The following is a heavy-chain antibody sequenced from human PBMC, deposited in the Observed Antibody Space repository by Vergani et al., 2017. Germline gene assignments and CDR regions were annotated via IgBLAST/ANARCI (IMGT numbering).Heavy chain of an antibody. CDR2: ISSSGSTI. Sequence: VQLVESGGGLVQPGGSLRLSCAASGFTFSSYEMNWVRQAPGKGLEWVSYISSSGSTIYYADSVKGRFTISRDNAKNSLYLQMNSLRAEDTAVYYCARDLYSYGMDVWGQGTTVTVSS. J-gene: IGHJ6*02. CDR1: GFTFSSYE. D-gene: IGHD2-15*01. V-gene: IGHV3-48*03. CDR3: ARDLYSYGMDV.